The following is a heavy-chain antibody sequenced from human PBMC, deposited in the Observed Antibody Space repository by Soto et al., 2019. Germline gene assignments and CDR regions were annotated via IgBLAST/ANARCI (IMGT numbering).Heavy chain of an antibody. CDR1: GYSFINYG. CDR2: IAAYNGYT. J-gene: IGHJ5*02. Sequence: QVHLVQSGAEVKKPGASVKVSCKASGYSFINYGVSWVRQAPGQGLEWMGWIAAYNGYTKYAQKFQCRVTMTTDTSTTTAYMELRSLGSDDTAVYYCAREFSTIGRWFDPWGQGTLVTVSS. CDR3: AREFSTIGRWFDP. D-gene: IGHD3-3*02. V-gene: IGHV1-18*01.